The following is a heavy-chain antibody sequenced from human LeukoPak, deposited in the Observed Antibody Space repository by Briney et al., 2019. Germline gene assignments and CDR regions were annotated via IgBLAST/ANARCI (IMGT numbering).Heavy chain of an antibody. CDR2: ISGSGGST. CDR3: AKGVENSWIVLISYYFDY. V-gene: IGHV3-23*01. J-gene: IGHJ4*02. CDR1: GFTFSSYA. Sequence: PGGSLRLSFAASGFTFSSYAMSWVRQAPGKGLEWVSAISGSGGSTYYADSVKGRFTISRDNSKNTLYLQMNSLRAEDTAVYYCAKGVENSWIVLISYYFDYWGQGTLVTVSS. D-gene: IGHD2-8*01.